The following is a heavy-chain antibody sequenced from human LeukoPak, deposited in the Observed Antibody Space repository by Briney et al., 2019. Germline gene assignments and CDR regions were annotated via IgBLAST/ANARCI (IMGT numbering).Heavy chain of an antibody. CDR2: INYSGNT. Sequence: SETLSLTCTVSGGSISSTSYWGWIRQPPGKGLEWIVNINYSGNTYYNPSLKSRVTILVDTSKNQFSLKLSSVTAADTAMYYCVRVLGMGWYDPWGQGILVTVSS. CDR3: VRVLGMGWYDP. D-gene: IGHD3-16*01. V-gene: IGHV4-38-2*02. CDR1: GGSISSTSY. J-gene: IGHJ5*02.